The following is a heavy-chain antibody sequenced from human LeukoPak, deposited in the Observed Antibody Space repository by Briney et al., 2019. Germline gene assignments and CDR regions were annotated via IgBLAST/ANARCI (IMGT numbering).Heavy chain of an antibody. CDR2: LFASGYS. CDR3: ARRYYGSATYRLPYDY. V-gene: IGHV3-66*01. D-gene: IGHD3-22*01. Sequence: PGGSLRLSCAASGFSVSVNYMSWVRQAPVKGLEWVSVLFASGYSKYADSVKGRFTISRDNSENTLDLHMHSLRVEDTAVYYCARRYYGSATYRLPYDYWGQGTLVTVSS. CDR1: GFSVSVNY. J-gene: IGHJ4*02.